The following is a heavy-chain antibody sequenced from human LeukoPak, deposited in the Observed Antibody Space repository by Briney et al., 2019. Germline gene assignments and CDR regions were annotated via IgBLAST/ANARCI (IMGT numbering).Heavy chain of an antibody. Sequence: ASVKGSCKASGYTFTGYYMHWVRQAPAQGLEWMGWINPNSGGTNYAQKFQGRATMTRDTSISTAYMELSRLISDDTAVYYCATYGLLYTGRHGMGGQATMVTVSS. CDR1: GYTFTGYY. CDR3: ATYGLLYTGRHGM. D-gene: IGHD3-10*02. J-gene: IGHJ3*01. CDR2: INPNSGGT. V-gene: IGHV1-2*02.